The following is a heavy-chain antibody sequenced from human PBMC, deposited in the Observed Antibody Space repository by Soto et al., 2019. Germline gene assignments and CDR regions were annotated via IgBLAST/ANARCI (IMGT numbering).Heavy chain of an antibody. Sequence: SLTLLLSCPISGDSVSSNSAACNRLRQSPSRGLEWWGRTYCRTKNYYEYAQSVKRRLTIIPDTSTNHFSLQLNSVTPDDTAAYYCARGGVSSSSPWSGFDYWGLGSLVTVSS. CDR2: TYCRTKNYY. CDR3: ARGGVSSSSPWSGFDY. J-gene: IGHJ4*02. D-gene: IGHD6-6*01. CDR1: GDSVSSNSAA. V-gene: IGHV6-1*01.